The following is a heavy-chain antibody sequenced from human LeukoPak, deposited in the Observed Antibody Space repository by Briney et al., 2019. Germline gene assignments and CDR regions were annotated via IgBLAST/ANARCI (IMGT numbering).Heavy chain of an antibody. CDR2: ISGSGGST. CDR1: GFTFSSYA. J-gene: IGHJ4*02. V-gene: IGHV3-23*01. CDR3: AKSRGSSLPMSRYFDY. Sequence: GGSLRLSCAASGFTFSSYAVSWVRQAPGKGLEWVSLISGSGGSTYYADSVKGRFTISRDNSKNTLYLQMNSLRAEDTAVYYCAKSRGSSLPMSRYFDYWGQGTLVTVSS. D-gene: IGHD3-10*01.